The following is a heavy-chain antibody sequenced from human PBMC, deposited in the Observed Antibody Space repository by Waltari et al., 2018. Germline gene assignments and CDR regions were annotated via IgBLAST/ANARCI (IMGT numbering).Heavy chain of an antibody. V-gene: IGHV3-15*01. Sequence: EVQLVESGGGLVQPGGSLRLSCAASGFSFSDAWMSWVRLAPGKGLEWVGRIRSKADGGTIDYAAPVKGRFTISRDDSKTTLYMQLNSLKDEDTAVYYCTTDRRRGYDPQFDYWGQGTLVTVSS. CDR3: TTDRRRGYDPQFDY. D-gene: IGHD5-12*01. J-gene: IGHJ4*02. CDR2: IRSKADGGTI. CDR1: GFSFSDAW.